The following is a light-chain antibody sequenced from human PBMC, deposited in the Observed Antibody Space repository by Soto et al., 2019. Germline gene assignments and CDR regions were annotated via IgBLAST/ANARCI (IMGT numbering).Light chain of an antibody. V-gene: IGLV3-21*02. CDR1: VIGSIS. Sequence: YELTQPPSVSVAPGQTASITCGGNVIGSISVHWYQQKPGQAPVLVVFDDSDRPSGIPERFSGSNSRNTATLTISRVEAGDEADYYCQVWYSSSDHVIFGGGTKLTVL. CDR2: DDS. J-gene: IGLJ2*01. CDR3: QVWYSSSDHVI.